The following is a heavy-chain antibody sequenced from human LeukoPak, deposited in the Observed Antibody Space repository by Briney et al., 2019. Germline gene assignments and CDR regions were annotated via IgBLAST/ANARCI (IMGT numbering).Heavy chain of an antibody. D-gene: IGHD6-13*01. J-gene: IGHJ4*02. Sequence: SETLSLTCTVSGGSISSSSYYWGWIRQPPGKGLEWIGSIYYSGSTYYNPSLKSRVTISVDTSKNQFSLKLSSVTAADTAVYYCARLGIAAAGTSLSLLDYWGQGTLVTVSS. V-gene: IGHV4-39*01. CDR3: ARLGIAAAGTSLSLLDY. CDR2: IYYSGST. CDR1: GGSISSSSYY.